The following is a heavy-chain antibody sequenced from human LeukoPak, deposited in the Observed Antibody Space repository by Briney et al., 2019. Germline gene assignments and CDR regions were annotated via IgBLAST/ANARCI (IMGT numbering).Heavy chain of an antibody. CDR3: ARDAAAQLLIHYFDC. CDR2: ISGSGSHT. V-gene: IGHV3-11*05. D-gene: IGHD1-26*01. Sequence: GGSLRLSCAASGFTFSDYYMSWIRQAPGKGLEWVSYISGSGSHTTYADSVRGRFTISRDNAKNTLYLQMNSLRAEDTAVYYCARDAAAQLLIHYFDCWGQGTLVTVSS. CDR1: GFTFSDYY. J-gene: IGHJ4*02.